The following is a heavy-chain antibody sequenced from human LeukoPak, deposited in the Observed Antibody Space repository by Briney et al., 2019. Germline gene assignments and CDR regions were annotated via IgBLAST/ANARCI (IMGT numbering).Heavy chain of an antibody. D-gene: IGHD6-6*01. Sequence: SQTLSLTCAVYGGSFSGYYWSWIRQPPGKGLEWIGEINHSGSTNYNPSLKSRVTISVDTSKNQFSLKLSSVTAADTAVYYCAKTKYSGVWFDPWGQGTLVTVSS. J-gene: IGHJ5*02. CDR3: AKTKYSGVWFDP. CDR2: INHSGST. CDR1: GGSFSGYY. V-gene: IGHV4-34*01.